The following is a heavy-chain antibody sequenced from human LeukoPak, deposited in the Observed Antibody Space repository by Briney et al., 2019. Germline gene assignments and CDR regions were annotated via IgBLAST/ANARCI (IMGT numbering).Heavy chain of an antibody. V-gene: IGHV1-8*01. CDR1: GYTFTSYD. CDR2: MNPNSGNT. J-gene: IGHJ6*02. CDR3: ASVLWFGELSNGMDV. D-gene: IGHD3-10*01. Sequence: ASVKVSCKASGYTFTSYDINWVRQATGQGLGWMGWMNPNSGNTGYAQKFQGRVTMTRNTSISTAYMELSSLRSEDTAVYYCASVLWFGELSNGMDVWGQGTTVTVSS.